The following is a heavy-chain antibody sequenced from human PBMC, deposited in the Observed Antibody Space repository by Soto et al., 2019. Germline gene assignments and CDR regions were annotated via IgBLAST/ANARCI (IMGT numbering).Heavy chain of an antibody. CDR2: IIPIFGTP. J-gene: IGHJ6*02. CDR3: ARAMIVADPRDGYSYCALDV. Sequence: QVQLVQSGAEVKKPGSSVKVSCKASGGTFSNYSINWVRQAPGQGLQWMGGIIPIFGTPDYAQTFQGRVTITADESTTTAYMALSNLRSEDTAEYYCARAMIVADPRDGYSYCALDVWGQGTTVTVSS. V-gene: IGHV1-69*01. D-gene: IGHD5-12*01. CDR1: GGTFSNYS.